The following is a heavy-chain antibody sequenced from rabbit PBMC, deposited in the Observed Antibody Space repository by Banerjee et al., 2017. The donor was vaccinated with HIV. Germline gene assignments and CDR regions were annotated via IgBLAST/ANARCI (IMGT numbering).Heavy chain of an antibody. CDR2: IGAGSSGTT. D-gene: IGHD4-1*01. CDR3: ARDLAGVIGWNFGL. CDR1: GFSFSNKYV. J-gene: IGHJ4*01. Sequence: QLEESGGGLVQPEGSLTLTCTASGFSFSNKYVMCWVRQAPGKGLEWIACIGAGSSGTTYYASWAKGRFTISKTSSTTVTLQMTSLTAADTATYLCARDLAGVIGWNFGLWGPGTLVTVS. V-gene: IGHV1S45*01.